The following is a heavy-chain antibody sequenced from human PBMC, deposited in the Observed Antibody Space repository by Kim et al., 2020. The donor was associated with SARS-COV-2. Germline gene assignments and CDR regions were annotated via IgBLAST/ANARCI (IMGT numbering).Heavy chain of an antibody. CDR1: GGSFSGYY. CDR3: ARGRRVLRFLEWLLYFYY. D-gene: IGHD3-3*01. J-gene: IGHJ4*02. V-gene: IGHV4-34*01. Sequence: SDTLSLTCAVYGGSFSGYYWSWIRQPPGKGLEWIGEINHSGSTSYNPSLKSRVTISVDTSKNQFSLKLSSVTAADTAVYYCARGRRVLRFLEWLLYFYYWGQGTLVTVSS. CDR2: INHSGST.